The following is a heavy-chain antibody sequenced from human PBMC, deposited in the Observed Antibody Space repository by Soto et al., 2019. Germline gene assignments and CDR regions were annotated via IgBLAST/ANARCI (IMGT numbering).Heavy chain of an antibody. D-gene: IGHD3-22*01. CDR2: ISAQSGNT. Sequence: QLVQSGAGVKKPGALETVPCNASGYIFTTYGLIWVRQTHGQRLVWVGWISAQSGNTNYAQQLQHRVIMTTDISTCTAYMELTSLRSDATAVYYCARHRGNYYDRSGLSPAAFEIWGQGTMVTVSS. V-gene: IGHV1-18*01. CDR3: ARHRGNYYDRSGLSPAAFEI. CDR1: GYIFTTYG. J-gene: IGHJ3*02.